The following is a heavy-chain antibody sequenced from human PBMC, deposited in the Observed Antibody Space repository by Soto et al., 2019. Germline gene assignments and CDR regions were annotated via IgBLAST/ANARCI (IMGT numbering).Heavy chain of an antibody. CDR3: ARAKNSCSSEVGPFDY. CDR1: GGTFSSYA. CDR2: IIPIFGTA. J-gene: IGHJ4*02. Sequence: QVQLVQSGAEVKKPGSSVKVSCKASGGTFSSYAISWVRQAPGQGLEWMGGIIPIFGTANYAQKFQGRVTSTADESASTAYMELGSLRSEDTAVYYCARAKNSCSSEVGPFDYWGQGTLVTVSS. D-gene: IGHD6-6*01. V-gene: IGHV1-69*12.